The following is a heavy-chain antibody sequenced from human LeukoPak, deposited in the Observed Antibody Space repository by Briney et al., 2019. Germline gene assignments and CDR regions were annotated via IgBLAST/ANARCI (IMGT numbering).Heavy chain of an antibody. Sequence: SETLSLTCTVPGGSISSSSYYWGWIRQPPGKGLEWIGSIYYSGSTYYNPSLKSRVTISVDTSKNQFSLKLSSVTAADTAVYYCAGGIAARGVTPSYYYYYMDVWGKGTTVTVSS. J-gene: IGHJ6*03. CDR2: IYYSGST. D-gene: IGHD6-6*01. CDR1: GGSISSSSYY. V-gene: IGHV4-39*01. CDR3: AGGIAARGVTPSYYYYYMDV.